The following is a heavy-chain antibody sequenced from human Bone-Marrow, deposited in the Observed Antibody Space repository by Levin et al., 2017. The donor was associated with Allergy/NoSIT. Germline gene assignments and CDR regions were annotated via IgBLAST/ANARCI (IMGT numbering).Heavy chain of an antibody. CDR1: GFIFSSDG. V-gene: IGHV3-30*18. CDR3: AKERFLLNY. D-gene: IGHD3-16*01. CDR2: ISNDGSNK. J-gene: IGHJ4*02. Sequence: GESLKISCAASGFIFSSDGMHWVRQAPGKGLEWVALISNDGSNKFYADPVKGRFTISRDNTKNTLYLQMNNLRPNDTAVYYCAKERFLLNYWAQGTLVTVPS.